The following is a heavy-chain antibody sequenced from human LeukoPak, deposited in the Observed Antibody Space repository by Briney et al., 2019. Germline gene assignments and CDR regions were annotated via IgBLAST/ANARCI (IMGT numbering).Heavy chain of an antibody. CDR1: GGTFRSYV. CDR2: IIPIFGTA. D-gene: IGHD2-2*01. CDR3: ARAIRYQLLSDY. Sequence: SVKVSCKASGGTFRSYVITWVRQAPGQGLEWMGGIIPIFGTANYAQKFQGRVTITADESTSTAYMELSSLRSEDTAVYYCARAIRYQLLSDYWGQGTLVTVSS. V-gene: IGHV1-69*01. J-gene: IGHJ4*02.